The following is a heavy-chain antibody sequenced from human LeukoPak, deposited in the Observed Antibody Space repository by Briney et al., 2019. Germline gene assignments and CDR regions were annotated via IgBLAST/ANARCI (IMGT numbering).Heavy chain of an antibody. J-gene: IGHJ5*02. CDR3: ARGPYAYTSSATLGSYNWFDP. Sequence: GESLKISCKGSGYSFPNYWIGWVRQMPGKGLEWMGIIYPGDSHTRYSPSFQDQVTISVNKSISTAYLQWSSLKASDTAMYYCARGPYAYTSSATLGSYNWFDPWGQGSLVTVSS. CDR2: IYPGDSHT. CDR1: GYSFPNYW. V-gene: IGHV5-51*01. D-gene: IGHD2-2*02.